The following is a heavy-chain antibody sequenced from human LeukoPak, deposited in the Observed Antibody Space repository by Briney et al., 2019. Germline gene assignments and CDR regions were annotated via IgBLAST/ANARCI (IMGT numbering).Heavy chain of an antibody. CDR2: INTNTGNP. J-gene: IGHJ4*02. CDR3: ARVVEERYCRGGSCDERFYFDY. Sequence: GASVKVSCKASGYAFSTYAMNWVRQAPGQGLEWMGWINTNTGNPAYAQGFTGRFVFSLDTSVFSLDTSVSTAYLQINSLKAEDTAVYYCARVVEERYCRGGSCDERFYFDYWGQGTLVTVSS. D-gene: IGHD2-15*01. V-gene: IGHV7-4-1*02. CDR1: GYAFSTYA.